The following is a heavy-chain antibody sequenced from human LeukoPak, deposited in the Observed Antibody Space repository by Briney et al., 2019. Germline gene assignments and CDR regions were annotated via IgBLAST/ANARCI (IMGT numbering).Heavy chain of an antibody. CDR3: AKGFTVVTTRADAFDI. D-gene: IGHD4-23*01. J-gene: IGHJ3*02. Sequence: GGTLRLSCAASGFTFSSYGMSWVRQAPGKGLEWVSAISGSGGSTYYADSVKGRFTISRDNSKNTLYLQMNSLRAEDTAVYYCAKGFTVVTTRADAFDIWGQGTMVNVSS. CDR1: GFTFSSYG. V-gene: IGHV3-23*01. CDR2: ISGSGGST.